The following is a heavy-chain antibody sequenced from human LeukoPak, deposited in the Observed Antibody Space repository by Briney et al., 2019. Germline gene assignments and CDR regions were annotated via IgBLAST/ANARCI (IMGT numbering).Heavy chain of an antibody. CDR2: ISYDGSNK. V-gene: IGHV3-30-3*01. J-gene: IGHJ3*02. D-gene: IGHD3-9*01. Sequence: GGSLRLSCAASGFTFSSYAMHWVRQAPGKGLEWVAVISYDGSNKYYTDSVKGRFTISRDNSKNTLYLQMNSLRAEDTAVYYCARDEGDAYYDILTGYSHAFDIWGQGTMVTVSS. CDR1: GFTFSSYA. CDR3: ARDEGDAYYDILTGYSHAFDI.